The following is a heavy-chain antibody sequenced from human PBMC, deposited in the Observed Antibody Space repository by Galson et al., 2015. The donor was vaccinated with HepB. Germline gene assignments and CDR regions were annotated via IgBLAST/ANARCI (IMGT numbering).Heavy chain of an antibody. D-gene: IGHD1-26*01. J-gene: IGHJ3*02. CDR1: GFSFSSYG. CDR2: IWYDGGNK. CDR3: TKGQWELFRGYAFDI. Sequence: SLRLSCAASGFSFSSYGMHWVRQAPGKGLEWVAVIWYDGGNKYYVDSVRGRFTISRDNSKNTLYLQMNSLRVEDTAVYSCTKGQWELFRGYAFDIWGQGTMVTVSS. V-gene: IGHV3-33*06.